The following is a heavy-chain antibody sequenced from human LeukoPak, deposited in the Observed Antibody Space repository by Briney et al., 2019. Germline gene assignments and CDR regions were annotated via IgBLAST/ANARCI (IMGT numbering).Heavy chain of an antibody. Sequence: SETLSLTCTVSGGSIRSHYWSWIRQPPGKGLEWLGYIYYSGSTNYNPSLKSRVTISVDTSKNQFSLKPSSVTAADTAVYYCARDRGDYDSSGYYGYFDYWGQGALVTVSS. D-gene: IGHD3-22*01. V-gene: IGHV4-59*11. J-gene: IGHJ4*02. CDR3: ARDRGDYDSSGYYGYFDY. CDR2: IYYSGST. CDR1: GGSIRSHY.